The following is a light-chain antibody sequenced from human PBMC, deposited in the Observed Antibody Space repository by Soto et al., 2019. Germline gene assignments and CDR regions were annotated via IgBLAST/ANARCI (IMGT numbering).Light chain of an antibody. CDR1: QSVSSSY. Sequence: IVLTQPPGTLSLSPGERATLSCRASQSVSSSYFAWYQQRFGQAPRLLIYGASSRATGIPDRFSGSRSGIDFTLTISRLEPEDFAVYYCQQYGSSSWTFGQGTKVEVK. J-gene: IGKJ1*01. CDR2: GAS. CDR3: QQYGSSSWT. V-gene: IGKV3-20*01.